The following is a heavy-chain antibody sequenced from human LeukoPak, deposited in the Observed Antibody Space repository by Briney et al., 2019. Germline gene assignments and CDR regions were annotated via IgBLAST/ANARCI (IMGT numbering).Heavy chain of an antibody. CDR2: ISSSSSYI. D-gene: IGHD2-21*02. CDR3: ARDLAYCGGDCYPDY. V-gene: IGHV3-21*01. CDR1: GFTFSSYS. J-gene: IGHJ4*02. Sequence: GRSLRLSCAASGFTFSSYSMNWVRQAPGKGLEWVSSISSSSSYIYYADSVKGRFTISRDNAKNSLYLQMNSLRAEDTAVYYCARDLAYCGGDCYPDYWGQGTLVTVSS.